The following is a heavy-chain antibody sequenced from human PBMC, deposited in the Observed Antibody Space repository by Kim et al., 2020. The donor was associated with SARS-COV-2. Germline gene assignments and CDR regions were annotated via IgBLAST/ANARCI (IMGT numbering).Heavy chain of an antibody. CDR3: AREGLEHTGWFDP. D-gene: IGHD1-1*01. V-gene: IGHV4-59*01. J-gene: IGHJ5*02. Sequence: NYNASHQRRVTISVDTSKNQFALELSSVTAADAAVYYCAREGLEHTGWFDPWGQGTRVTVSS.